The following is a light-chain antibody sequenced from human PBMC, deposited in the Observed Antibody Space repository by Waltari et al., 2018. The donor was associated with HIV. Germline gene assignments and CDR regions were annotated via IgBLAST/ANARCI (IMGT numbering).Light chain of an antibody. J-gene: IGLJ3*02. CDR2: LNSDGNP. CDR3: QTSGSGIWV. Sequence: QPVLTQSPSVSASLGASVKLTCTLSSRPSNYAIPWHPQQPEKGPRFLMKLNSDGNPTKGDGIPDRLSGSSSGAERFLTISSLQSEDEADYYCQTSGSGIWVFGGGTKLTVL. V-gene: IGLV4-69*01. CDR1: SRPSNYA.